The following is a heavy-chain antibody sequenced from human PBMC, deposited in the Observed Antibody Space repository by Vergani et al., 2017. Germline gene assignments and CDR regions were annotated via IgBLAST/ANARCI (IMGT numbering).Heavy chain of an antibody. V-gene: IGHV4-38-2*02. CDR3: AGSSIAAAPQAFDY. CDR1: GYSISSGYY. D-gene: IGHD6-13*01. J-gene: IGHJ4*02. Sequence: QVQLQESGPGLVKPSETLSLTCTVSGYSISSGYYWGWIRQPPGKGLEWIGSIYHSGSTYYNPSLKSRVTISVDTSKNQFSLKLSSVTAADTAVYYCAGSSIAAAPQAFDYWGQGTLGTVSS. CDR2: IYHSGST.